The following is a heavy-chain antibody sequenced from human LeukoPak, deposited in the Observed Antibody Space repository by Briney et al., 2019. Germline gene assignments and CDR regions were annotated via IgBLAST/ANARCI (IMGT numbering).Heavy chain of an antibody. V-gene: IGHV3-30-3*02. CDR3: AKHLSSSWYGWFDP. CDR1: GFTFSSYA. J-gene: IGHJ5*02. CDR2: ISYDGSNK. Sequence: GGSLRLSCAASGFTFSSYAMNWVRQAPGKGLEWVALISYDGSNKNYADSVKGRFTISRDNSKNTLYLQMNSLRAEDTAVYYCAKHLSSSWYGWFDPWGQGTLVTVSS. D-gene: IGHD6-13*01.